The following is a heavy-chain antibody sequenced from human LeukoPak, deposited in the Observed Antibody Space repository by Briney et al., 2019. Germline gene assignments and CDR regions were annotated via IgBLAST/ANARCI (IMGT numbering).Heavy chain of an antibody. V-gene: IGHV3-23*01. CDR1: GFTFSSYA. Sequence: GSLRLSCAASGFTFSSYAMSWVRQAPGKGLEWVSAISGSGGSTYYADSVKGRFTISRDNSKNTLYLQMNSLRAEDTAVYYCVKDVAAAYYYDSSGYSNWFDPWGQGTLVTVSS. CDR3: VKDVAAAYYYDSSGYSNWFDP. J-gene: IGHJ5*02. D-gene: IGHD3-22*01. CDR2: ISGSGGST.